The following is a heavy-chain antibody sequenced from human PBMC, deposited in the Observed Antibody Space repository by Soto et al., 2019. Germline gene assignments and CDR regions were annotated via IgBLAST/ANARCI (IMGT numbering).Heavy chain of an antibody. CDR1: GFTFSRFV. CDR2: ISGGSGDT. J-gene: IGHJ4*02. D-gene: IGHD5-18*01. Sequence: GGSLRLSCAASGFTFSRFVMHWVRQAPGKGLEWVSAISGGSGDTHYTNSAKGRFTSSSDNSKDTLYLQMSSLGAEDTAVYYCAKGFGYSYGYFDHWGQGTLVTVSS. CDR3: AKGFGYSYGYFDH. V-gene: IGHV3-23*01.